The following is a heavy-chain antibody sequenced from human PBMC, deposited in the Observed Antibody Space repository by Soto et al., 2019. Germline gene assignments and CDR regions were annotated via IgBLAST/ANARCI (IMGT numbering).Heavy chain of an antibody. V-gene: IGHV4-4*02. J-gene: IGHJ4*02. Sequence: QVQLQESGPGLVTPSGTLSLTCAVSSGSIFSSNWWSWVRQPPGKGLEWIGEIRNNGGAANYNPSLRSRVIISGDTSKNEFSLKLFSVTAADTAVYYWASHLVMTVTRGFDHWGLGNLVTVSS. CDR1: SGSIFSSNW. CDR2: IRNNGGAA. D-gene: IGHD2-21*02. CDR3: ASHLVMTVTRGFDH.